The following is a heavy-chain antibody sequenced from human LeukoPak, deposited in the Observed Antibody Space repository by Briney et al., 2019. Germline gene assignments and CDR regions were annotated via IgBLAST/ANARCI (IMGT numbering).Heavy chain of an antibody. Sequence: ASVKVSCKASGYTFTSYYMHWVRQAPGRGLEWMGRIIPIFGTANYAQKFQGRVTITTDESTSTAYMELSSLRSEDTAVYYCAREKDCSGGSCYPLTRYYYYMDVWGKGTTVTVSS. J-gene: IGHJ6*03. D-gene: IGHD2-15*01. CDR2: IIPIFGTA. V-gene: IGHV1-69*05. CDR1: GYTFTSYY. CDR3: AREKDCSGGSCYPLTRYYYYMDV.